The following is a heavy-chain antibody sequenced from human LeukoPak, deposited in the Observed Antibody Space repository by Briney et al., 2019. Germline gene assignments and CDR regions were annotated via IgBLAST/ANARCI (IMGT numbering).Heavy chain of an antibody. CDR1: GDSVSSNSAA. CDR3: ARAVAGPKGVYYYYMDV. CDR2: TYYRSKWYN. V-gene: IGHV6-1*01. J-gene: IGHJ6*03. Sequence: SQTLSLTCAISGDSVSSNSAAWNWIRQSPSRGLEWLGRTYYRSKWYNDYAVSVKSRITINPDTSKNQFSLQLNSVTPEDTAVYYCARAVAGPKGVYYYYMDVWGKGTTVTVSS. D-gene: IGHD6-19*01.